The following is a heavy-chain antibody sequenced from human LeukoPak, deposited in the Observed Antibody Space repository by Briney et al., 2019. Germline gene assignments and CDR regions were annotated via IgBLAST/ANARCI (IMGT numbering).Heavy chain of an antibody. D-gene: IGHD6-25*01. CDR2: IWNDGSNK. J-gene: IGHJ4*02. CDR3: ARAARLFYY. V-gene: IGHV3-33*01. Sequence: GGTLTLSCAASGVTFSIYDMHWGRQAPGKGLEWVAVIWNDGSNKYYADSVKGRFTISRDNSKNTLFLQMNSLRVEDTAVYSCARAARLFYYRGQGTLVTVSS. CDR1: GVTFSIYD.